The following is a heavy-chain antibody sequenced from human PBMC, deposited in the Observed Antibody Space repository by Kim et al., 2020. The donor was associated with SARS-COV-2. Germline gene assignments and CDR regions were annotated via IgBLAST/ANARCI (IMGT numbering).Heavy chain of an antibody. J-gene: IGHJ4*02. CDR3: ARVTYHESSVYYFL. Sequence: ASVKVSCKASGYIFNMHGISWVRQAPVQGLQWMGWTSPYNGNTEYAQTFQDRVTMTTDTSTNTSYMELRSLRSNDTAVYYCARVTYHESSVYYFLWSQGTLVTV. D-gene: IGHD3-22*01. V-gene: IGHV1-18*01. CDR1: GYIFNMHG. CDR2: TSPYNGNT.